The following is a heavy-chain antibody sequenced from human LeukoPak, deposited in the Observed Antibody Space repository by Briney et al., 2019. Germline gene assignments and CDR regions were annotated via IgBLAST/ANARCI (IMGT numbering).Heavy chain of an antibody. CDR2: ISYDGSNK. J-gene: IGHJ4*02. Sequence: GGSLRLPCAASGFTFSSYGMHWVRQAPGKGLEWVAVISYDGSNKYYADSVKGRFTISRDNSKNTLYLQMNSLRAEDTAVYYCAKKGEDYGDYWGQGTLVTVSS. CDR1: GFTFSSYG. V-gene: IGHV3-30*18. CDR3: AKKGEDYGDY.